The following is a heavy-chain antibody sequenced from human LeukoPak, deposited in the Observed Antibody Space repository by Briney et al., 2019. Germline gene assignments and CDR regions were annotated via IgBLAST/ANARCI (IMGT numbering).Heavy chain of an antibody. CDR3: ARGQSVVVAAVTAAYYFDY. Sequence: PGGSLRLSCAASGFTFSSYSINWVRQAPGKGLEWVSSISSSSSYIYYADSVKGRFTISRDNAKNSLYLQMNSLRAEDTAVYYCARGQSVVVAAVTAAYYFDYWGQGTLVTVSS. CDR1: GFTFSSYS. J-gene: IGHJ4*02. CDR2: ISSSSSYI. D-gene: IGHD2-15*01. V-gene: IGHV3-21*01.